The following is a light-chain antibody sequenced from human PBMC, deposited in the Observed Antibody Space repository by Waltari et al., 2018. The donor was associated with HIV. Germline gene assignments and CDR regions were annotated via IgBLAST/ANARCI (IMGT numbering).Light chain of an antibody. CDR3: SSLASTNTIV. Sequence: QSTLTQPASVSGSPGQSITVSCTGSDTDIATFNYVSWPQQHPGQAPTLILYRVSFRPAGIPSLSSASKSGNTASLTIAGLQPEDEAHYYCSSLASTNTIVFGGGTLVTVL. CDR1: DTDIATFNY. V-gene: IGLV2-14*03. CDR2: RVS. J-gene: IGLJ2*01.